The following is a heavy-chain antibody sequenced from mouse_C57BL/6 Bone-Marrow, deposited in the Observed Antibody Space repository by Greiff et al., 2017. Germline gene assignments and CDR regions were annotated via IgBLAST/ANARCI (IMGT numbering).Heavy chain of an antibody. Sequence: EVQLQQSGPELVKPGASVKISCKASGYSFTGYYMNWVKQSPEKSLEWIGEINPSTGGTTYNQKFKAKATLTVDKSSSTAYMQLKSLTSEASAVYYCARSAFDYWGQGTTLTVSS. J-gene: IGHJ2*01. CDR1: GYSFTGYY. V-gene: IGHV1-42*01. CDR2: INPSTGGT. CDR3: ARSAFDY.